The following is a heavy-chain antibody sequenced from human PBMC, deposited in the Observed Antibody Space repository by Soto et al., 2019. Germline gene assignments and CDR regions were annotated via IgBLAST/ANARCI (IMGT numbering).Heavy chain of an antibody. J-gene: IGHJ4*02. Sequence: GGSLRLSGGASVVTFSSYARSGVRQSQGKGLEWVSAISGSGGSTYYADSVKGRFTISRDNSKNTLYLQMNSLRAEDTAVYYCAKRHSSGWYDYFDYWGQGPLVTVSS. CDR1: VVTFSSYA. V-gene: IGHV3-23*01. CDR2: ISGSGGST. CDR3: AKRHSSGWYDYFDY. D-gene: IGHD6-19*01.